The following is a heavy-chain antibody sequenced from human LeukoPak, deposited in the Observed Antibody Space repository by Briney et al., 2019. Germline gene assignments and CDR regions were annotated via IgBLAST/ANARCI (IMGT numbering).Heavy chain of an antibody. CDR1: GGSISSSSYY. CDR3: ARLEGYDFWSGYLD. V-gene: IGHV4-39*01. CDR2: IYYSGST. D-gene: IGHD3-3*01. J-gene: IGHJ4*02. Sequence: PSETLSLTCTVSGGSISSSSYYWGWIRQPPGKGLGWLGSIYYSGSTYYNPSLKSRVTISVDTSKNQFSLKLSSVTAADTAVYYCARLEGYDFWSGYLDWGQGTLVTVSS.